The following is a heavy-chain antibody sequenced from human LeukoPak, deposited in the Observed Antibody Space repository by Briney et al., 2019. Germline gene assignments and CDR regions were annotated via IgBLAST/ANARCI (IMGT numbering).Heavy chain of an antibody. CDR1: GGSISSGSYY. V-gene: IGHV4-61*02. CDR2: IYTSGST. D-gene: IGHD3-3*01. J-gene: IGHJ2*01. Sequence: SETLSLTCTISGGSISSGSYYWNWIRQPAGKGLEWIGRIYTSGSTNYNPSLKSRVTISLDTSKNQFSLKLSSVTAADTAVYYCASTRNYDLWSGSGYFDLWGRGTLVTVSS. CDR3: ASTRNYDLWSGSGYFDL.